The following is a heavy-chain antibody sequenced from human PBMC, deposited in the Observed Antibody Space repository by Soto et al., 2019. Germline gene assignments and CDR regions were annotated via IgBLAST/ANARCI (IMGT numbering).Heavy chain of an antibody. CDR3: VREDGKVGTNSAFDY. D-gene: IGHD1-26*01. Sequence: EVQVVESGGDLIKPGGSLRLSCASSGFTFSTYTMNWVRQAPGKGLEWVSSINGRGNYIYYAESVKGRFTISRDNAKNSLYLQMDRLRAEDTALYYCVREDGKVGTNSAFDYWGLGALGTVSS. V-gene: IGHV3-21*01. CDR1: GFTFSTYT. J-gene: IGHJ4*02. CDR2: INGRGNYI.